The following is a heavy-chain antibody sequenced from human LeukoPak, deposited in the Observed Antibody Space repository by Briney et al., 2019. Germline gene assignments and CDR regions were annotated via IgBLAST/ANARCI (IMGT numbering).Heavy chain of an antibody. CDR3: ASGYSSSWSYYYYYGIDV. CDR2: IYHSGST. D-gene: IGHD6-13*01. Sequence: PSQTLSLTCAVSGGSISSGGYSWSWIRQPPGKGLEWIGYIYHSGSTYYNPSLKSRVTISVDRSKNQFSLKLSSVTAADTAVYYCASGYSSSWSYYYYYGIDVWGQGTTVTVSS. CDR1: GGSISSGGYS. V-gene: IGHV4-30-2*01. J-gene: IGHJ6*02.